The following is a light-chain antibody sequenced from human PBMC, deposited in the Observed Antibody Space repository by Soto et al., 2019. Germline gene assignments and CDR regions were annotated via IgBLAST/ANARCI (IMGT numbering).Light chain of an antibody. V-gene: IGKV1-5*01. J-gene: IGKJ2*01. CDR1: QSVSPW. CDR3: QQYNTFSHT. CDR2: DVS. Sequence: IRMTQTPSTLSASVGDRVTIACRASQSVSPWLAWYQQKPGKAPKLLIYDVSNLQSGVPSRFSGSGSGTEFTLTISSLQPDDFATYYCQQYNTFSHTFGQGTKLEIK.